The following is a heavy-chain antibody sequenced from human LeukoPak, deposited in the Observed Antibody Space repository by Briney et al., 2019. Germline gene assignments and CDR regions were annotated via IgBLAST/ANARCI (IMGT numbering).Heavy chain of an antibody. V-gene: IGHV4-59*08. Sequence: PSETLSLTCTVSGGSISSYYWSWIRQPPGKGLEWIGYIYNSGTTNYNPSLKSRVTISVDTSKNQFSVKLSSVTAADTAVYYCARFASSSSRWFDPWGQGTLVTVSS. CDR2: IYNSGTT. D-gene: IGHD6-6*01. CDR1: GGSISSYY. CDR3: ARFASSSSRWFDP. J-gene: IGHJ5*02.